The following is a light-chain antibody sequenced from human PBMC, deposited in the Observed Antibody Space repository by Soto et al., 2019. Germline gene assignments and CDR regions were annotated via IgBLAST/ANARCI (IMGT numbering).Light chain of an antibody. J-gene: IGKJ1*01. Sequence: EVVLTQSPATQSVSPGERATLSCRASQRISSNYLGWYQQKPGQAPRLLIYAASSRATGIPDRFSGSGSGTDFTLTISRLEPEDFAVYYCQDYGSSPQTFGQGTKVDIK. CDR3: QDYGSSPQT. CDR1: QRISSNY. CDR2: AAS. V-gene: IGKV3-20*01.